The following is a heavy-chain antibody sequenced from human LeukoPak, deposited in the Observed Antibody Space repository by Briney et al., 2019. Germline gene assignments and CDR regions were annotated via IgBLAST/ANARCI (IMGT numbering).Heavy chain of an antibody. Sequence: GGSLRLSCAASGFTFSDYYMSWIRQAPGKGLERVSYISSSSSYTNYADSVKGRFTISRDNAKNSLYLQMNSLRAEDTAVYYCARDPGVLRYFDWPAGLDYWGQGTLVTVSS. CDR2: ISSSSSYT. V-gene: IGHV3-11*05. CDR1: GFTFSDYY. CDR3: ARDPGVLRYFDWPAGLDY. D-gene: IGHD3-9*01. J-gene: IGHJ4*02.